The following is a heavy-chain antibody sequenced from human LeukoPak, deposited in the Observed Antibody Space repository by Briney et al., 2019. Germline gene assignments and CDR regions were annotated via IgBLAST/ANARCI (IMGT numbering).Heavy chain of an antibody. D-gene: IGHD2-2*01. CDR1: GFTFSSYA. Sequence: GGSLRLSCAATGFTFSSYAMTWVRQAPGKGLQWVSIISGSGGSTYYADSVKGLFTISRDNSKNTLYLQMNSLRAEDTAVYYCAAPVVPAAIWSETKYFQHWGQGTLVTVSS. V-gene: IGHV3-23*01. CDR2: ISGSGGST. CDR3: AAPVVPAAIWSETKYFQH. J-gene: IGHJ1*01.